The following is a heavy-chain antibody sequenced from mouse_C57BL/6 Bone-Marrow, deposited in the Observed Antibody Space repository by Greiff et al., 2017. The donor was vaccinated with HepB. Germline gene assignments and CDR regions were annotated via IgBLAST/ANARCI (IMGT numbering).Heavy chain of an antibody. CDR2: INPSTGGT. V-gene: IGHV1-42*01. D-gene: IGHD1-1*01. CDR3: ARSYYYGSRGYLEY. J-gene: IGHJ2*01. Sequence: VQLQQSGPELVKPGASVKISCKASGYSFTGYYMNWVKQSPEKSLEWIGEINPSTGGTTYNQKFKAKATLTVDKSSSTDYMQLKSLTSEDSAVYDCARSYYYGSRGYLEYGGQGTTLTVSS. CDR1: GYSFTGYY.